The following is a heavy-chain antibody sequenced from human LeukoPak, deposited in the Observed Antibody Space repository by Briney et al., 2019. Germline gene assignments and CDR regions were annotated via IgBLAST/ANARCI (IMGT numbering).Heavy chain of an antibody. CDR3: AKDWQYYYDSSGYLQH. Sequence: GGSLRLSCAASGFTFDDYAMHWVRQAPGKGLEWVSLISGDGGSTYYADSVKGRFTISRDNSKNSLYPQMNSLRTEDTALYYCAKDWQYYYDSSGYLQHWGQGTLATVSS. CDR2: ISGDGGST. J-gene: IGHJ1*01. D-gene: IGHD3-22*01. V-gene: IGHV3-43*02. CDR1: GFTFDDYA.